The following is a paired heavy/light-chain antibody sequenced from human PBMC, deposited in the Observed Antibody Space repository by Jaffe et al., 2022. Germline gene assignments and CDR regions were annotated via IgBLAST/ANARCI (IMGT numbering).Light chain of an antibody. CDR3: QQYNSSPIT. CDR1: QSISSSY. Sequence: EIVLTQSPGTLSLSPGERATLSCRASQSISSSYLAWYQQKPGQAPRLLIYGASSRATGIPDRFSGSASGTDFTLTISRLEPEDFAVYYCQQYNSSPITFGQGTRLEIK. V-gene: IGKV3-20*01. CDR2: GAS. J-gene: IGKJ5*01.
Heavy chain of an antibody. V-gene: IGHV3-49*03. J-gene: IGHJ4*02. D-gene: IGHD5-12*01. CDR2: IRAKAYGGSS. CDR1: GFRFGDYA. CDR3: SRAASYSGYDSSSY. Sequence: EVQLVESGGGLVQAGRSLRLACAASGFRFGDYAMSWFRQAPGKGLEWVGFIRAKAYGGSSEYDASVKDRFSISRDDSQNIAYLQMNSLKTEDTAVYFCSRAASYSGYDSSSYWGQGTLVTVSS.